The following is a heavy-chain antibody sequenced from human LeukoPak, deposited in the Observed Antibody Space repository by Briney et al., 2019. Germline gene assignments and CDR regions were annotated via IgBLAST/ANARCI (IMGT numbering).Heavy chain of an antibody. CDR3: ARGGYYYDSSGRVDAFDI. D-gene: IGHD3-22*01. CDR1: GFTFSSYS. V-gene: IGHV3-48*01. CDR2: ISSSSSTI. Sequence: PGGSLRLSCAASGFTFSSYSMNWVRQAPGKGLEWVSYISSSSSTIYYADSVKGRFTISRGNAKNSLYLQMNSLRAEDTAVYYCARGGYYYDSSGRVDAFDIWGQGTMVTVSS. J-gene: IGHJ3*02.